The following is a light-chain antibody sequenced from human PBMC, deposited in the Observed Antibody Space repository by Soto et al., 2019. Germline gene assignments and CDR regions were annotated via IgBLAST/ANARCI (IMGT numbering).Light chain of an antibody. CDR1: QSVSNN. CDR2: GAS. J-gene: IGKJ4*01. Sequence: ETVMTQSPATLSVSPGESATLSCGASQSVSNNLAWYQQKPGQVPRLLICGASTRASDIPARFSGSGSGTEFTLTISSLQSEDFAVYYCQQYNEWPLTFGGGTKVEIE. V-gene: IGKV3-15*01. CDR3: QQYNEWPLT.